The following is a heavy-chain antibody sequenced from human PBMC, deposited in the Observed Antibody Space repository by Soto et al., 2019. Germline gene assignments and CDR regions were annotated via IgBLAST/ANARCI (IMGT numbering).Heavy chain of an antibody. D-gene: IGHD3-10*01. CDR3: AKTRLLWFGELRSNYFDY. CDR2: ISYDGSNK. Sequence: GGSLRLSCAASGFTFSSYGMHWVRQAPGKGLEWVAVISYDGSNKYYADSVKGRLTISRDNSKNTLYLQMNSLRAEDTAVYYCAKTRLLWFGELRSNYFDYWGQGTLVTVSS. CDR1: GFTFSSYG. J-gene: IGHJ4*02. V-gene: IGHV3-30*18.